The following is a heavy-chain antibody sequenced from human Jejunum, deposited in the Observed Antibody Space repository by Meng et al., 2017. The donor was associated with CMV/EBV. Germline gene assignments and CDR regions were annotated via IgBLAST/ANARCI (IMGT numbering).Heavy chain of an antibody. D-gene: IGHD4-11*01. CDR1: GFTFSDYY. Sequence: LGESGGALVKPGGSLILSCAASGFTFSDYYVTWIRQAPGKGLEWISYISSTGSITNYADTVMGRFTISRDNAKNSLYLDMNSLRVEDTAVYYCARIATVTTRQCLDYWGQGTLVTVSS. CDR3: ARIATVTTRQCLDY. V-gene: IGHV3-11*06. J-gene: IGHJ4*02. CDR2: ISSTGSIT.